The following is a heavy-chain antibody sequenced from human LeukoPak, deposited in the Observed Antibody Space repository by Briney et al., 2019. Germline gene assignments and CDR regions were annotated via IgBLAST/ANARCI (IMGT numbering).Heavy chain of an antibody. CDR3: ARDCGFQFRSSFFRVHWFEP. CDR2: IIPIFGTA. Sequence: SVKVSCKASGGTFSSYAISWVRQAPGQGLEWMGGIIPIFGTANYAQKFQGRVTITTDESTSTAYMELSSLRSEDTAVYYCARDCGFQFRSSFFRVHWFEPWGQGTLVTVSS. D-gene: IGHD6-6*01. J-gene: IGHJ5*02. CDR1: GGTFSSYA. V-gene: IGHV1-69*05.